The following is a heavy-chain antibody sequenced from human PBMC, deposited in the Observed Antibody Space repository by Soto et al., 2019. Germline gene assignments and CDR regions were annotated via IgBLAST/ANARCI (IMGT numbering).Heavy chain of an antibody. CDR2: IHFGGST. D-gene: IGHD2-15*01. V-gene: IGHV4-59*08. Sequence: GLEWIGYIHFGGSTNYNPSLKSRVAISVDTSKNQFSLNLYSVTAADTAVYYCATLGYCSGGSCYWAFDYWGQGTLVTVSS. J-gene: IGHJ4*02. CDR3: ATLGYCSGGSCYWAFDY.